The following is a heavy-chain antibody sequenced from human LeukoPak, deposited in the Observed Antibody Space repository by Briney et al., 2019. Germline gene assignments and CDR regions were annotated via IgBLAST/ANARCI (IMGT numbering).Heavy chain of an antibody. CDR2: INQRGST. Sequence: NASETLSPTCAVYSGSFSGYFWTYVRQPPGMGLEWIGEINQRGSTNYNPSLKSRVTMSVDTSKNQFSLRLSSVTAADTAVYYCARGSIYYGDSSVYFDYWAQGTLVTVSS. V-gene: IGHV4-34*01. D-gene: IGHD3-22*01. J-gene: IGHJ4*02. CDR1: SGSFSGYF. CDR3: ARGSIYYGDSSVYFDY.